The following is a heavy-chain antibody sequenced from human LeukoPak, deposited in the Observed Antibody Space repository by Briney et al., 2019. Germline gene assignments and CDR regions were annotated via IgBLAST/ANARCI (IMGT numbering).Heavy chain of an antibody. CDR2: ISSSGSTI. D-gene: IGHD5-18*01. CDR1: GFTFSDYY. CDR3: ARDGGLWFYYYYGMDV. J-gene: IGHJ6*02. Sequence: GGSLRLSCAASGFTFSDYYMSWIRQAPGKGLEWVSYISSSGSTIYYADSVKGRFTISRDNAKNSLYLQMNSLRAEDTAVYYCARDGGLWFYYYYGMDVWGQGTTVTVSS. V-gene: IGHV3-11*01.